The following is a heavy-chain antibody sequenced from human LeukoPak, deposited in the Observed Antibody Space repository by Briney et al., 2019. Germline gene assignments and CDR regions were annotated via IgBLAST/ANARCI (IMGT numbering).Heavy chain of an antibody. CDR2: IYYSGST. CDR3: ARDTRTRIFGVVSWWFDP. J-gene: IGHJ5*02. CDR1: GGSISSYY. D-gene: IGHD3-3*02. V-gene: IGHV4-59*01. Sequence: SETLSLTCTVSGGSISSYYWSWIRQPPGKGLEWIGYIYYSGSTNYNPSLKSRVTISVDTSKNQFSLKLSSVTAADTAVYYCARDTRTRIFGVVSWWFDPWGQGTLVTVSS.